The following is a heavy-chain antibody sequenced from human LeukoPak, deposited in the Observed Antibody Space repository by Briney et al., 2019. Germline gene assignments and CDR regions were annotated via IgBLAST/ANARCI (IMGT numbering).Heavy chain of an antibody. CDR2: IYHSGST. D-gene: IGHD3-3*01. V-gene: IGHV4-4*02. J-gene: IGHJ6*02. Sequence: SETLSLTCAVSGGSISSSNWWSWVRQPPGKGLEWIGEIYHSGSTNYNPSLKSRVTISVDTSKNQFSLKLSSVTAADTAVYYCARDNLTYYDFWSGYRTHYYYYYGMDVWGQGTTVTVSS. CDR3: ARDNLTYYDFWSGYRTHYYYYYGMDV. CDR1: GGSISSSNW.